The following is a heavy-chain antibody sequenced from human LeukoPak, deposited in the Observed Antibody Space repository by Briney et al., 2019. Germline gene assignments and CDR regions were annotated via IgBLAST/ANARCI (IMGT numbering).Heavy chain of an antibody. D-gene: IGHD6-19*01. CDR2: TYYRSKWYS. CDR1: GDSVSSINGA. CDR3: ARDVATTGWYTFDY. Sequence: SQTLSLTCAISGDSVSSINGAWNWVRQSPSRGLEWLGRTYYRSKWYSDYAVPIQGRMSINPDTSKNQFTLHLFSVTPDDTAIYYCARDVATTGWYTFDYWGQGTRVTVSS. J-gene: IGHJ4*02. V-gene: IGHV6-1*01.